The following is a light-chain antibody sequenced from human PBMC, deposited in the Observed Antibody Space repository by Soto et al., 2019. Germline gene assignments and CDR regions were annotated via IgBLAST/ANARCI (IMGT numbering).Light chain of an antibody. V-gene: IGKV1-5*01. Sequence: VAPVTITCRASQSVSTWLAWYQQTPGKAPKLLMYDASTLESGAPARFSGSGSGTEFTLTISSLQPEDFATYHCQEDKTWTFCQVTKVDI. CDR3: QEDKTWT. J-gene: IGKJ1*01. CDR2: DAS. CDR1: QSVSTW.